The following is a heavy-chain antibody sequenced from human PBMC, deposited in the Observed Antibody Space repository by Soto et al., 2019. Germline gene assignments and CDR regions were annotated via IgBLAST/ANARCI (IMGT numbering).Heavy chain of an antibody. J-gene: IGHJ6*02. D-gene: IGHD2-15*01. CDR1: DDYSSSYY. CDR3: ARVRMNYYYYGMDV. CDR2: IYYSGST. Sequence: SETLSLTCTVSDDYSSSYYWSWIRQPPGKGLEYIGYIYYSGSTNYNPSLKSRVTISVDTSKNQFSLKLSSVTAADRAVYYCARVRMNYYYYGMDVWGQGTTVTVSS. V-gene: IGHV4-59*01.